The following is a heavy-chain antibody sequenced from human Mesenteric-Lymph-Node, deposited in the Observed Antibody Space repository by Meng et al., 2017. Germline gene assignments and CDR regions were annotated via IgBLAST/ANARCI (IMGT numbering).Heavy chain of an antibody. J-gene: IGHJ4*02. V-gene: IGHV4-34*01. CDR3: ARGRDDILTGYYNGPIFDY. Sequence: VQLQESGPGLLKPSETLSLTCAVYGGSFSGYYWSWIRQPPGKGLEWIGEINHSGSTNYNPSLKSRVTISVDTSKNQFSLKLSSVTAADTAVYYCARGRDDILTGYYNGPIFDYWGQGTLVTVSS. CDR1: GGSFSGYY. D-gene: IGHD3-9*01. CDR2: INHSGST.